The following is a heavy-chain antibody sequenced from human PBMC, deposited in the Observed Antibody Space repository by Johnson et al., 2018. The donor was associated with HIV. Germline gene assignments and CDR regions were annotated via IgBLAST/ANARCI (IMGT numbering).Heavy chain of an antibody. D-gene: IGHD3-3*01. V-gene: IGHV3-43*01. CDR3: TTGELWNGYYLHDAFDI. CDR2: ISWDGGST. Sequence: QLVESGGVVVQPGGSLRLSCAASGFTFDDYAMHWVRQAPGKGLEWVSLISWDGGSTYYADSVKGRFTISRDNAKNSLYLQMNSLKTEDTAVYYCTTGELWNGYYLHDAFDIWGQGTMVTVSS. J-gene: IGHJ3*02. CDR1: GFTFDDYA.